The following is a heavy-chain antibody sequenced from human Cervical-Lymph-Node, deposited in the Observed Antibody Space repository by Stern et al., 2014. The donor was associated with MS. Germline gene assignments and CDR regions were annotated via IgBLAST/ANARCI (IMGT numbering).Heavy chain of an antibody. D-gene: IGHD2-15*01. CDR1: GGTFSSSYA. Sequence: VQLVQSGAEVKKPGSSVNVSCKASGGTFSSSYAVSWVRQAPGQGLEWMGRILPMIGLANYAQKVQTRFTITADKSSSTIYMKLSSLTSEDTALYYCARGIVTNRPAATLHNLFDPWGQGTLVTVSS. CDR2: ILPMIGLA. CDR3: ARGIVTNRPAATLHNLFDP. J-gene: IGHJ5*02. V-gene: IGHV1-69*09.